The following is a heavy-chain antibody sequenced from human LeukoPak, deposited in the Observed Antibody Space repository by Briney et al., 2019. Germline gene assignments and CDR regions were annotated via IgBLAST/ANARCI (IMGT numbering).Heavy chain of an antibody. CDR3: VRELKLLFDS. CDR2: ILSSGDNI. V-gene: IGHV3-48*03. Sequence: GGSLRHSCAASGFTFSSYEMNWVRQAPGKGLEWVSYILSSGDNIYYADSVKGRFTISRDNAKNSLYLQMNSLRAEDTAVYYCVRELKLLFDSWGQGTLVTVSS. J-gene: IGHJ4*02. CDR1: GFTFSSYE.